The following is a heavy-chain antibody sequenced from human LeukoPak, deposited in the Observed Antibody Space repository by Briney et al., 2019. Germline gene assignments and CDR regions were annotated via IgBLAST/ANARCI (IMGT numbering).Heavy chain of an antibody. CDR1: GFAFSSYG. J-gene: IGHJ5*02. CDR2: ISYDGSNK. Sequence: GGSLRLSCAASGFAFSSYGMHWVRQAPGKGLEWVAVISYDGSNKYYADSVKGRFTISRDNSKNTLYLQMNSLRAEDTAVYYCAKDRRSSGWLDWFDPWGQGTLVTVSS. V-gene: IGHV3-30*18. D-gene: IGHD6-19*01. CDR3: AKDRRSSGWLDWFDP.